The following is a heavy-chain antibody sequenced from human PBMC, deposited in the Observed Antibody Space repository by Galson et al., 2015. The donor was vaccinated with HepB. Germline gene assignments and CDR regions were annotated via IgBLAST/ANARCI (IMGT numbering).Heavy chain of an antibody. CDR3: ARAPYDSSGYLLGMDV. CDR2: ISSSSFTI. J-gene: IGHJ6*02. V-gene: IGHV3-48*01. CDR1: GFTFSSYS. D-gene: IGHD3-22*01. Sequence: SLRLSCAASGFTFSSYSMNWVRQTPGKGLEWVSYISSSSFTIHCADSVKGRFTISRDNAKNSLYLQMNSLRAEDTAVYYCARAPYDSSGYLLGMDVWGQGTTVTVSS.